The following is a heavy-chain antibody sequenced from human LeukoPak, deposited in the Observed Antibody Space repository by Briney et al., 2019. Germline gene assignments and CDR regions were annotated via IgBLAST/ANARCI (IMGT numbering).Heavy chain of an antibody. Sequence: ASVKVSCKASGYTFSNYGISWVRQAPGQGLEWMGWISSYNGNTNYAQKLQGRVTMTTDTSTSTAYMELRSLRSDDTAVYYCARDRGIAAAGLIDYWGQGTLVTVSS. CDR1: GYTFSNYG. CDR2: ISSYNGNT. J-gene: IGHJ4*02. V-gene: IGHV1-18*01. CDR3: ARDRGIAAAGLIDY. D-gene: IGHD6-13*01.